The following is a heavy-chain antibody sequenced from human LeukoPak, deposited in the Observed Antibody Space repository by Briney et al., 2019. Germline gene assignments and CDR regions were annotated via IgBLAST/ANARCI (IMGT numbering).Heavy chain of an antibody. CDR3: AREGFYGGFDI. V-gene: IGHV3-48*02. CDR2: IDTGGIIT. D-gene: IGHD3-10*01. CDR1: GFTVSSNY. Sequence: GGSLRLSCAASGFTVSSNYMSWVRQAPGKGLEWVSYIDTGGIITSYADSVKGRFTISRDNAKNSLNLQMNSLRDQDTAVYYCAREGFYGGFDIWGQGTMVTVSS. J-gene: IGHJ3*02.